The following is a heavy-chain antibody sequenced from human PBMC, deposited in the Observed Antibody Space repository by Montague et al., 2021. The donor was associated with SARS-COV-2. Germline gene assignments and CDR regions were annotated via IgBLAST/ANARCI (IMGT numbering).Heavy chain of an antibody. CDR2: INYSGST. Sequence: ETLSLTCTVAGGSISSYYWSWIRQPPGKGLEWIGYINYSGSTNYNPSLKSRVTISVDTSKNQFSLNLSSVTAADTAVYYCARNLVVHYWYGMDVWGQGTTVTVFS. V-gene: IGHV4-59*01. D-gene: IGHD2-15*01. CDR1: GGSISSYY. J-gene: IGHJ6*02. CDR3: ARNLVVHYWYGMDV.